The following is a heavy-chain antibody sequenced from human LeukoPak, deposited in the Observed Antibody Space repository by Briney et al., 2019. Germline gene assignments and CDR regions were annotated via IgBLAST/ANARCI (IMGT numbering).Heavy chain of an antibody. CDR2: FDPEDGET. CDR1: GYTLTELS. J-gene: IGHJ4*02. Sequence: ASVKVSCKVSGYTLTELSMHWVRQAPGKGLEWMGGFDPEDGETIYAQKFQGRVTMTEDTSTDTAYMELSSLRSEDTAVYYCARGTMITFGGVIVPFDYWGQGTLVTVSS. V-gene: IGHV1-24*01. CDR3: ARGTMITFGGVIVPFDY. D-gene: IGHD3-16*02.